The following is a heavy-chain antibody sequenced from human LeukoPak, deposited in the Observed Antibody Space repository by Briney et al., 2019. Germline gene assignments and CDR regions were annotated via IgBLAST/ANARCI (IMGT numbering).Heavy chain of an antibody. V-gene: IGHV4-39*01. CDR1: GGSISSSSYY. D-gene: IGHD3-16*02. Sequence: SETLSLTCTVSGGSISSSSYYWGWIRQPPGKGLEWIGSIYYSGTTYCNPSLQSRVTISVDTSKNQFSLKLSSVTAGDTVVYYCARHDLYMGGAGHFDHWGQGTLVTVSS. J-gene: IGHJ4*02. CDR3: ARHDLYMGGAGHFDH. CDR2: IYYSGTT.